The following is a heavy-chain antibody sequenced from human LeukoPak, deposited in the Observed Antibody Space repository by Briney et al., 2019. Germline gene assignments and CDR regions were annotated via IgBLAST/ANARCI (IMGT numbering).Heavy chain of an antibody. D-gene: IGHD2-2*01. V-gene: IGHV3-74*01. Sequence: PGGSLRLSCAASGFTFSSYWMHWVRQAPGKGLGWVSRINSDGSSTSYADSVKGRFIISRDNAKNTLSLQMNSLRAEDTAVFYCVRVACSSMTSCATVDYWGQGTLVTVSS. CDR1: GFTFSSYW. CDR3: VRVACSSMTSCATVDY. J-gene: IGHJ4*02. CDR2: INSDGSST.